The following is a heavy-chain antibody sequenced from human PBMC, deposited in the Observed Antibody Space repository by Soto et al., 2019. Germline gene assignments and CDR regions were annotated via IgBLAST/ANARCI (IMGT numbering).Heavy chain of an antibody. V-gene: IGHV4-30-4*08. CDR2: IYYSGST. CDR3: ARALGLLPGYTRP. Sequence: ASETLSLTCNVSGGSISNRDTYWSWIRRPPGKGLEWIGYIYYSGSTYYNPSLKSRVTFSIDTSKNQFFLNLKCVTAADTAVYYCARALGLLPGYTRPCCQGPLGTLSS. CDR1: GGSISNRDTY. D-gene: IGHD3-9*01. J-gene: IGHJ5*02.